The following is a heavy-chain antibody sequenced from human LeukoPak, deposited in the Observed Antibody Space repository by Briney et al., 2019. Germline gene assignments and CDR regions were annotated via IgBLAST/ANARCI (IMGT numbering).Heavy chain of an antibody. Sequence: PSETLSLTCGISGDSIRRNYWSWIRQPPGKGLEWIGYIHYSGNTNYNPSLKSRVSISVDTPKNQFSLKLTSVTAADTAVYYCAAYRSGTHYNSYYFDDWGQGTLVIVSS. V-gene: IGHV4-59*08. CDR3: AAYRSGTHYNSYYFDD. J-gene: IGHJ4*02. CDR1: GDSIRRNY. D-gene: IGHD3-10*01. CDR2: IHYSGNT.